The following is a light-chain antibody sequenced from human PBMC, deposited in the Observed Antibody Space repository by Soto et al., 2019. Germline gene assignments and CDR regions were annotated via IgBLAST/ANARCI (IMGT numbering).Light chain of an antibody. V-gene: IGKV3-15*01. Sequence: EIIMTQSPATLSVSPGERATLSCRASHSVSSRLAWYQQKPGQAPRLLIYGASTRATGLPARFSGSGSGTEFNLTISSLQSEDFAVYYCQHYTNWPLTFGGGTTVEI. CDR1: HSVSSR. CDR2: GAS. CDR3: QHYTNWPLT. J-gene: IGKJ4*01.